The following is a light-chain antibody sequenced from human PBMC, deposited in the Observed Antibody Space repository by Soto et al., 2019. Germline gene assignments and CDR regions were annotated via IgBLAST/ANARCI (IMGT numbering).Light chain of an antibody. CDR2: YAS. J-gene: IGKJ4*01. CDR1: QTVSRY. CDR3: QQRSTWPFLT. V-gene: IGKV3-11*01. Sequence: VLTQSPATLSLSPGERATLSCRASQTVSRYLAWYQQKPGQAPRLLIYYASNRATGIPARFSGSWSGTDYTLTISSLEPEDFAVYYCQQRSTWPFLTFGGGTKVEI.